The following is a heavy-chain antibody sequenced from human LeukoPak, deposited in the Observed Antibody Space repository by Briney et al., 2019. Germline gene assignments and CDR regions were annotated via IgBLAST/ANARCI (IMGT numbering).Heavy chain of an antibody. D-gene: IGHD6-19*01. Sequence: GRSLRLSCAVSGFTFSRYGMHWVRQAPGKGLEWVGVILNDGSSKYYADSVKGRFTISRDNSKNTLYLQMNSLRAKDTAVYYCARDKSRGWPFDYWGQGTLVAVSS. CDR3: ARDKSRGWPFDY. CDR2: ILNDGSSK. V-gene: IGHV3-33*05. J-gene: IGHJ4*02. CDR1: GFTFSRYG.